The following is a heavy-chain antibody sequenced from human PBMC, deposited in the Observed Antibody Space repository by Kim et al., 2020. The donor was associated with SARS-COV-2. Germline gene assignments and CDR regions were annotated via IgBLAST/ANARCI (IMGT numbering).Heavy chain of an antibody. D-gene: IGHD3-3*01. CDR3: ARDRHWYYDFWSGYYTGYYYYGMDV. J-gene: IGHJ6*02. CDR1: GFTFSSYW. CDR2: IKQDGSEK. V-gene: IGHV3-7*01. Sequence: RGSLRLSCAASGFTFSSYWMSWVRQAPGKGLEWVANIKQDGSEKYYVDSVKGRFTISRDNAKNSLYLQMNSLRAEDTAVYYCARDRHWYYDFWSGYYTGYYYYGMDVWGQGTTVTVSS.